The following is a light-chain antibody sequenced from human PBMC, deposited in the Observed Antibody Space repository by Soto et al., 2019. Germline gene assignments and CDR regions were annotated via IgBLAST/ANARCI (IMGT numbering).Light chain of an antibody. CDR3: QQYGRSPYT. CDR1: QNVDNAY. J-gene: IGKJ2*01. V-gene: IGKV3-20*01. Sequence: DIVLTQAPCTLSLSPGETATLSCMASQNVDNAYVAWYQQRPGQAPRLLIHGASTRATGIPDRFGGSGSGTDFALTVSRLEPEDFAVYYCQQYGRSPYTFGQGTKLEIK. CDR2: GAS.